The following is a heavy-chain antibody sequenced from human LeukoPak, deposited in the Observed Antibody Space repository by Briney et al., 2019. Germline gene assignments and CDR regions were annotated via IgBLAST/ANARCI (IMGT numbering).Heavy chain of an antibody. CDR3: ARARYYYDKSDSYRYCFDY. D-gene: IGHD3-22*01. V-gene: IGHV4-61*05. Sequence: PSETLSLTCTVSGGSISSSSYYWGWIRQPPGKGLEWIGYIYYSGSTNYNPSLKSRITISVDTSKNQFSLKVNSVTAADTAVYYCARARYYYDKSDSYRYCFDYWGQGTLVTVSS. CDR2: IYYSGST. CDR1: GGSISSSSYY. J-gene: IGHJ4*02.